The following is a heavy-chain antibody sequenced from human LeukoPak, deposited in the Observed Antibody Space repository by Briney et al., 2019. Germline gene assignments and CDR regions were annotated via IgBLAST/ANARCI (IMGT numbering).Heavy chain of an antibody. CDR3: ARHGPAAFNWFDP. J-gene: IGHJ5*02. Sequence: SETLSLTCTISGGSISNYYWSWIRQPPGKGLEWIGYIYYSGSTNYNPSLKSRVTISVDTSKNQFSLKLSSVTAADTAVYYCARHGPAAFNWFDPWGQGTLVTVSS. CDR2: IYYSGST. CDR1: GGSISNYY. D-gene: IGHD6-13*01. V-gene: IGHV4-59*08.